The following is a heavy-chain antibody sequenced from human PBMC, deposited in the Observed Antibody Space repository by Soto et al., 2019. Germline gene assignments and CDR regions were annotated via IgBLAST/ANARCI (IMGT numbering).Heavy chain of an antibody. CDR3: ARDSSVAANKFDL. D-gene: IGHD6-19*01. CDR1: CYTFTSYG. J-gene: IGHJ5*02. V-gene: IGHV1-18*01. Sequence: SEEVSFSASCYTFTSYGISWVRQAPGQGLEWMGWISAYNGNTNYAQKLQGRVTMTTDTSTSTAYMELRSLRSDDTAVYYCARDSSVAANKFDLWGQGTPVTVSS. CDR2: ISAYNGNT.